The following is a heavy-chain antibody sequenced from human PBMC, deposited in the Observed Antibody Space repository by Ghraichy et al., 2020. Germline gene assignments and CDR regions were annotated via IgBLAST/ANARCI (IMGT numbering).Heavy chain of an antibody. CDR3: ARVQVSYSNSWFDP. D-gene: IGHD4-11*01. J-gene: IGHJ5*02. CDR2: IKQDGSEK. CDR1: GFTFSSYW. V-gene: IGHV3-7*04. Sequence: GESLNISCAASGFTFSSYWMSWVRQAPGKGLEWVANIKQDGSEKYYVDSVKGRFTISRDNAKNSLYLQMNSLRAEDTAVYYCARVQVSYSNSWFDPWGQGTLVTVSS.